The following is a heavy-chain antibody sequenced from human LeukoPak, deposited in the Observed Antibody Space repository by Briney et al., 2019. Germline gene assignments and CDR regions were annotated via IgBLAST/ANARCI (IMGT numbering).Heavy chain of an antibody. Sequence: PGGSLRLSCAASGFSFSTYSMNWVRQAPGKGLEWVSSISSSGLYIYYADSVKGRFTISRDNAKNSLYLQMNSLRAEDTAVYYCAELGITMIGGVWGKGTTVTISS. V-gene: IGHV3-21*01. CDR3: AELGITMIGGV. J-gene: IGHJ6*04. D-gene: IGHD3-10*02. CDR2: ISSSGLYI. CDR1: GFSFSTYS.